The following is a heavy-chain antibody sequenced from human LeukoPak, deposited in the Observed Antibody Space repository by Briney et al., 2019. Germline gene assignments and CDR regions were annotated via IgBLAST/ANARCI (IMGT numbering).Heavy chain of an antibody. J-gene: IGHJ6*02. CDR3: ARKGASWGSFGEYGMDV. D-gene: IGHD2-21*01. V-gene: IGHV1-69*04. CDR1: GGTFSSYA. Sequence: GASVKVSCKASGGTFSSYAISWVRQAPGQGLEWMGRIIPILGIANYAQKFQGRVTITADKSTSTAYMELSSLRSEDTAVYYCARKGASWGSFGEYGMDVWGQGTTVTVSS. CDR2: IIPILGIA.